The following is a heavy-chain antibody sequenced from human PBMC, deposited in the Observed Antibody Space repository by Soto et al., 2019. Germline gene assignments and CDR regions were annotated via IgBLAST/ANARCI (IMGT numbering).Heavy chain of an antibody. D-gene: IGHD6-19*01. CDR2: IWYDGSDT. Sequence: VQLVESGGGVVQPGRSLRLSCAASGFTFSSYGMPWVRQAPGKGLERVSGIWYDGSDTYYADSVKGRFPISRDNSKNALYLQMNSLRAEDTAVYYCARDRYSSGLYDLDYCGQGTLVSVS. J-gene: IGHJ4*02. V-gene: IGHV3-33*01. CDR3: ARDRYSSGLYDLDY. CDR1: GFTFSSYG.